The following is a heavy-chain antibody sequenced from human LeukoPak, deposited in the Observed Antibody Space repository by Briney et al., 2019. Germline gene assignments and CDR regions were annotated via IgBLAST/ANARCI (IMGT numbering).Heavy chain of an antibody. V-gene: IGHV4-59*08. CDR2: VYYSGST. CDR1: GGSISSYY. CDR3: ARGTFHFDY. Sequence: PSETLSLTCTVSGGSISSYYWSWIRQPPGKGLEWIGYVYYSGSTNYNPSLKSRVTISVDTSKNQFSLKLSSVTAADTAVYYCARGTFHFDYWGQGTLVTVSS. D-gene: IGHD2/OR15-2a*01. J-gene: IGHJ4*02.